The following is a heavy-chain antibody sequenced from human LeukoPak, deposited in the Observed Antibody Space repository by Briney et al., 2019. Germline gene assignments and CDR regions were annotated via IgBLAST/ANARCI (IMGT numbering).Heavy chain of an antibody. D-gene: IGHD1-1*01. Sequence: SETLSLTCIVSGDFVSADYYWGWIRPPPGKGLERIGSIYPSGKTSYNPSLKSRVAISLDMSKNQFSLRLTSVTAADAALYFCARPTRPRAQNERRGDAFHVWGPGTMVTVSS. CDR3: ARPTRPRAQNERRGDAFHV. J-gene: IGHJ3*01. V-gene: IGHV4-38-2*02. CDR2: IYPSGKT. CDR1: GDFVSADYY.